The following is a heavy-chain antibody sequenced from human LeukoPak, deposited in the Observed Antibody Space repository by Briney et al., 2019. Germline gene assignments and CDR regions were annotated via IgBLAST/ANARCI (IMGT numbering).Heavy chain of an antibody. J-gene: IGHJ5*02. CDR1: GGSISSYY. D-gene: IGHD6-6*01. V-gene: IGHV4-59*01. Sequence: PSETLSLTCTVSGGSISSYYWSWIRQPPGKGLEWIGYIYYSGSTNYNPSLKSRVTISVDTSKNQFSLKLSSVTAADTAVYYCAGGLSSSSSPPFDPWGQGTLVTVSS. CDR3: AGGLSSSSSPPFDP. CDR2: IYYSGST.